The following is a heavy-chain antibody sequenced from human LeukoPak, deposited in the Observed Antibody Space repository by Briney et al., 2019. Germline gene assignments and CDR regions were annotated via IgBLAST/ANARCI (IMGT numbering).Heavy chain of an antibody. CDR1: GFTFSSYW. CDR3: ARNARSYRVDYFDY. V-gene: IGHV3-7*01. Sequence: GGSLRLSCAASGFTFSSYWMSWVRQAPGKGLEWVANIKQDGSEKYYVDPVKGRFTISRDNAKNSLYLQMNSLRAEDTAVYYCARNARSYRVDYFDYWGQGTLVTVSS. J-gene: IGHJ4*02. CDR2: IKQDGSEK. D-gene: IGHD1-26*01.